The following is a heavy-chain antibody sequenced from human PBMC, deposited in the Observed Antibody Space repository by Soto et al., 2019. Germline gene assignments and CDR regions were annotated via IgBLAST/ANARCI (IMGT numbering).Heavy chain of an antibody. CDR3: AKDQGYNWNDHAI. CDR1: GFTFSSYA. V-gene: IGHV3-23*01. D-gene: IGHD1-20*01. Sequence: VGSLRLSCAASGFTFSSYAMSWVRQAPGKGLEWVSAISGSGGSTFYADSVKGRFTISRDNSKNTLYLQMNSLRAEDTAVYYCAKDQGYNWNDHAIWGQGTLVTVSS. J-gene: IGHJ4*02. CDR2: ISGSGGST.